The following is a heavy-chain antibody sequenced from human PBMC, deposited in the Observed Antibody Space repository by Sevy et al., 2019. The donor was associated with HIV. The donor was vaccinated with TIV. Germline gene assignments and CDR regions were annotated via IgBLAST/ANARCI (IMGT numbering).Heavy chain of an antibody. CDR1: GFTFNNYA. CDR2: ISGGGGGT. CDR3: AKHYIHDIADGWYFDL. V-gene: IGHV3-23*01. Sequence: GGSLRLSCAASGFTFNNYAMSWVRQAPGKGLEGKGLEWVSTISGGGGGTYYADSVRGRFTISRDNSKNKLYLQVNSLRVGDTAVYYCAKHYIHDIADGWYFDLWGRGTLVTVSS. J-gene: IGHJ2*01. D-gene: IGHD6-13*01.